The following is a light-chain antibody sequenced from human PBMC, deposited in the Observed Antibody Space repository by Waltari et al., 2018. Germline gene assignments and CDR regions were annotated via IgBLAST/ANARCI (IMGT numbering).Light chain of an antibody. CDR3: ATWDDSLSGRV. J-gene: IGLJ6*01. CDR1: TSNIGTNT. V-gene: IGLV1-44*01. Sequence: QSVLTQPPSTSATPGQRVTISWSGSTSNIGTNTVTWYQLLPGTAPKTVIFANYPRPSGVPDRFSASKSGTSASLVISDLQSEDEADYFCATWDDSLSGRVFGSGTKVTVL. CDR2: ANY.